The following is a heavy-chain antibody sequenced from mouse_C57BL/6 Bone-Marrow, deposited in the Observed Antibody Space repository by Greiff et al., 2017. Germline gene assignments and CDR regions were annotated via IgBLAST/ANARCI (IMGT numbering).Heavy chain of an antibody. V-gene: IGHV5-6*01. CDR2: ISSGGSYT. CDR3: ARPDYDYDGYYFDY. Sequence: EVQGVESGGDLVKPGGSLKLSCAASGFTFSSYGMSWVRQTPDKRLEWVATISSGGSYTSYPDSVKGRFTISRDNAKNTLYLQMSSLKSEDTAMYYCARPDYDYDGYYFDYWGQGTTLTVSS. J-gene: IGHJ2*01. CDR1: GFTFSSYG. D-gene: IGHD2-4*01.